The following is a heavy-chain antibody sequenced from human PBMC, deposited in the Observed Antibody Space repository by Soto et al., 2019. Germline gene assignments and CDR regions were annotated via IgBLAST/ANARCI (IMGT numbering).Heavy chain of an antibody. D-gene: IGHD6-19*01. CDR3: ARSKGWPLNYFDY. J-gene: IGHJ4*02. Sequence: WGALRLSLVASWVNLGDHWVRRVRQAPGKGLDYVANIKQDGSEKYYVDSVKGRFTISRDNAKNSLYLQMNSLRGEDTAVYYCARSKGWPLNYFDYWGQGTLVTV. CDR1: WVNLGDHW. V-gene: IGHV3-7*05. CDR2: IKQDGSEK.